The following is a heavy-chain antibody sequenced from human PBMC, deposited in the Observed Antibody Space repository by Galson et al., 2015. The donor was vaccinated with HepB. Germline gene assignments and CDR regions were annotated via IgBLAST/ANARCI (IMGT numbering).Heavy chain of an antibody. CDR3: AKSLGTGAARGLDV. CDR1: GFMFPNYA. CDR2: ISGGGDGT. D-gene: IGHD2-8*02. V-gene: IGHV3-23*01. Sequence: SLRLSCAASGFMFPNYAMTWVRQTPGKGLEWVSSISGGGDGTYYADSVKGRFTVSRDNAKDTLSLQMNSLRDEDTAVYYCAKSLGTGAARGLDVWGQGTTVTVSS. J-gene: IGHJ6*02.